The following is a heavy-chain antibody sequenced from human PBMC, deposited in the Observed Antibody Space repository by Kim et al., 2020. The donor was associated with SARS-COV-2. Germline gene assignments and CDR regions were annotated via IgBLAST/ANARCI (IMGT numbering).Heavy chain of an antibody. V-gene: IGHV3-33*01. D-gene: IGHD2-2*03. CDR3: ARDGGYCGSSIRCNPNYYYGMDV. J-gene: IGHJ6*02. CDR2: IWYDGNNK. CDR1: GFTFSSHG. Sequence: GGSLRLSCAASGFTFSSHGMHWVRQAPGKGLEWVAVIWYDGNNKNFADSVKGRFTISRDNSKNTLYLQMNSLRAEDTAVYYCARDGGYCGSSIRCNPNYYYGMDVWGQGTTVTASS.